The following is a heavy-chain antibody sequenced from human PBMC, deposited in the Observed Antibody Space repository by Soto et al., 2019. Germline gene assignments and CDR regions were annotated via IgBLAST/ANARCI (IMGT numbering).Heavy chain of an antibody. CDR3: ARGYSDFDY. J-gene: IGHJ4*02. D-gene: IGHD1-20*01. Sequence: PSETLSLTCTVSGGSIRSYYWSWIRQHPGKGLEWIGYIYYRGNTNYNPSLKSRVTISLDTSKNQFSLKLSSVTAADTAVYYCARGYSDFDYWGQGTLVTVSS. V-gene: IGHV4-59*01. CDR1: GGSIRSYY. CDR2: IYYRGNT.